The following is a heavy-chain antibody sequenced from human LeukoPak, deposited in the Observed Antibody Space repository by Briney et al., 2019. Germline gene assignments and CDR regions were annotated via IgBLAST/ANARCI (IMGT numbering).Heavy chain of an antibody. Sequence: SETLSLTCTVSGVSIRSNFWSWVRRPPGKGLEWIANINYSGATYYNPSLRSRVTISIDTSKSQFSLKLTSVTVADTAVYYCARGGHIAIPPYGFDYWGQGALVTVSS. CDR1: GVSIRSNF. CDR3: ARGGHIAIPPYGFDY. J-gene: IGHJ4*02. V-gene: IGHV4-59*01. CDR2: INYSGAT. D-gene: IGHD4-17*01.